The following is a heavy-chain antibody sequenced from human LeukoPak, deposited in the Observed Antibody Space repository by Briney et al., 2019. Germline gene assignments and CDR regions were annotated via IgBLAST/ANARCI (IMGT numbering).Heavy chain of an antibody. V-gene: IGHV1-2*02. CDR3: ARDWVRGYSYGLLQRIR. CDR2: INPKCGGT. D-gene: IGHD5-18*01. CDR1: GYTFTVYY. J-gene: IGHJ4*02. Sequence: GASVKLSCKSSGYTFTVYYMHWVRQPPGQGLEWMGWINPKCGGTNYAQKFQGRVTMTRDTSISTAYMELSRLRSDDTAVYYCARDWVRGYSYGLLQRIRWGQGTLVAVSS.